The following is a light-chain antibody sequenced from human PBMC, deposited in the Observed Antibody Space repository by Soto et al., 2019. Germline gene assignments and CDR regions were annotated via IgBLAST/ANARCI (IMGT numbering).Light chain of an antibody. J-gene: IGKJ1*01. V-gene: IGKV3-15*01. CDR1: QSVNAN. Sequence: EVVMTQSPATLSVSPGERATLSCRASQSVNANLAWYQQKPGQAPRLLIHGASNRATGIPARFSGSGFGRGVILTSNSLLSKDFAVYYCQQYKTWLWTFGQGTKVEI. CDR3: QQYKTWLWT. CDR2: GAS.